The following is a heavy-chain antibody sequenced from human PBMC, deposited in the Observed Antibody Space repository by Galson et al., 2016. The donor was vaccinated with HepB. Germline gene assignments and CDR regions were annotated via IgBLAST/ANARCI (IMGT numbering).Heavy chain of an antibody. CDR1: GFTFGDYA. J-gene: IGHJ6*02. Sequence: SLRLSCATSGFTFGDYALSWVRQAPGKGLEWVGFIRRKAYGGTTEYATSVKGRFTISRDDSRSIAYLQMNSLKTEDTALYYCARDTSSGWSLSYYYYGMDVWGQGTTVTVSS. D-gene: IGHD6-19*01. CDR3: ARDTSSGWSLSYYYYGMDV. CDR2: IRRKAYGGTT. V-gene: IGHV3-49*04.